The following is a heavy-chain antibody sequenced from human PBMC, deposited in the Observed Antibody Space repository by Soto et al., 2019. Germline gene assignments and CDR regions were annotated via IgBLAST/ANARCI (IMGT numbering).Heavy chain of an antibody. CDR3: ASGPSQQLVHFLGY. Sequence: EVQLVESGGGLVQPGGSLRLSCAASGFTVSSNYMSWVRQAPGKGLEWVSVIYSGGSTYYADSVKGRFTISRHNSKNTLYLQMNSLIAEDTAVYYCASGPSQQLVHFLGYWGQGTLVTVSS. J-gene: IGHJ4*02. D-gene: IGHD6-13*01. CDR2: IYSGGST. V-gene: IGHV3-53*04. CDR1: GFTVSSNY.